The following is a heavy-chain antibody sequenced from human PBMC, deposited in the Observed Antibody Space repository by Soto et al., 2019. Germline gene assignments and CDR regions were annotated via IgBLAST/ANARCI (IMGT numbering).Heavy chain of an antibody. V-gene: IGHV1-18*01. J-gene: IGHJ4*02. CDR1: GYTFTSYG. D-gene: IGHD3-3*01. CDR3: ARDSLLGITIFGVVTLDY. CDR2: ISAYNGNT. Sequence: ASVKVSCKASGYTFTSYGISWVRQAPGQGLEWMGWISAYNGNTNYAQKLQGRVTMTTDTSTSTAYMELRSLRSDDTAVYYCARDSLLGITIFGVVTLDYWGQGTLVTVSS.